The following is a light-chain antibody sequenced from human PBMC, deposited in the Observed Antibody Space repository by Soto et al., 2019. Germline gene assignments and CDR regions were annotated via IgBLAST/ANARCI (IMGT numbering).Light chain of an antibody. CDR3: SSYTSTSTRGV. CDR2: DVS. Sequence: QSALTQPASVSGSPGQSITISCAGTSSDVGAYNYVSWYQQDPGKAPKLMIYDVSNRPSGVSNRFSGSKSGITASLTISGLQAEDEADYYCSSYTSTSTRGVFGGGTKLTVL. CDR1: SSDVGAYNY. J-gene: IGLJ3*02. V-gene: IGLV2-14*01.